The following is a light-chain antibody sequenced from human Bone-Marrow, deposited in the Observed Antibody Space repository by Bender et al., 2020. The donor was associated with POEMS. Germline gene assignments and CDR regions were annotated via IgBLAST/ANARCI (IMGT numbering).Light chain of an antibody. CDR3: QSYDTRLNGWV. Sequence: QSVVTQPPSASGTSGQRVTISCSGHTSNIGGNTVNWYQQVPGTAPKLLIYGYNNRPSGVPDRFSGSKSGTSASLAITGLQAEDETDYYCQSYDTRLNGWVFGGGTKVTVL. J-gene: IGLJ3*02. V-gene: IGLV1-40*01. CDR2: GYN. CDR1: TSNIGGNT.